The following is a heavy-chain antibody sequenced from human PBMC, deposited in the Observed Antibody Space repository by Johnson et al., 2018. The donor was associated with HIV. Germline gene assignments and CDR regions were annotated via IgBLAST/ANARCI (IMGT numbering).Heavy chain of an antibody. V-gene: IGHV3-30-3*01. CDR3: ARESITMIVVVTHDAFDI. D-gene: IGHD3-22*01. Sequence: VQVVESGGGVVQPGRSLRLSCAASGFTFSSYAMHWVRQAPGKGLEWVAVISYDGSNKYYADSVKGRFTISRDNSKNTLYLQMNSLRAEDTAVYYCARESITMIVVVTHDAFDIWGQGTMVTVSS. CDR1: GFTFSSYA. CDR2: ISYDGSNK. J-gene: IGHJ3*02.